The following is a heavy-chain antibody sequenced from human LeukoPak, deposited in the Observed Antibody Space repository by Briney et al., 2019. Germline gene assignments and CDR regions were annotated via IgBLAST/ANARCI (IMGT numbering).Heavy chain of an antibody. Sequence: SETLSLTCTVSGGSISSGSYYWSWIRQPAGKGLEWIGRIYTSGSTNYNPSLKSRVTISVDTSKNQFSLKLSSVTAADTAVYYCARGPTSGSYQYYYGMDVWGQGTTVTVSS. V-gene: IGHV4-61*02. D-gene: IGHD3-10*01. J-gene: IGHJ6*02. CDR1: GGSISSGSYY. CDR3: ARGPTSGSYQYYYGMDV. CDR2: IYTSGST.